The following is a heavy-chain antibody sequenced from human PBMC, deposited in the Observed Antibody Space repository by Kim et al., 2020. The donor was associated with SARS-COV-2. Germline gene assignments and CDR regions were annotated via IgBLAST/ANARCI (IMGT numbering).Heavy chain of an antibody. Sequence: SETLSLTCTVSGGSISSYYWSWIRQPPGKGLEWIGYIYYSGSTNYNPSLKSRVTISVDTSKNQFSLKLSSVTAADTAVYYCARGYYDFWTGPSGLITPDYYYYGMDVWGQGTTVTVSS. CDR2: IYYSGST. CDR1: GGSISSYY. CDR3: ARGYYDFWTGPSGLITPDYYYYGMDV. D-gene: IGHD3-3*01. J-gene: IGHJ6*02. V-gene: IGHV4-59*01.